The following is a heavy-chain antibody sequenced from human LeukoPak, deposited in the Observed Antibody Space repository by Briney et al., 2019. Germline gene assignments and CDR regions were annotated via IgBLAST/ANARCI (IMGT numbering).Heavy chain of an antibody. CDR2: IYYSGST. J-gene: IGHJ6*03. Sequence: SETLSLTCTVSGGSISSYYWSWIRQPPGKGLEWIGYIYYSGSTNYNPSLKSRVTISVDTSKNQFSLKLSSVTAADTAVYYCAKIAARQRARYYYYYMGVWGKGTTVTVSS. D-gene: IGHD6-6*01. V-gene: IGHV4-59*12. CDR3: AKIAARQRARYYYYYMGV. CDR1: GGSISSYY.